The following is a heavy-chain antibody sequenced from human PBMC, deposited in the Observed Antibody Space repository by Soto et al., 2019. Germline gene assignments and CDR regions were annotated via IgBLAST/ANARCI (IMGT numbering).Heavy chain of an antibody. CDR2: INPSGGRI. CDR3: ARDGPPTTTGVGPSYAMDV. CDR1: GYPFTSYQ. Sequence: QMQLVQSGAEVQKPGASVKVSCKASGYPFTSYQMHWVRQAPGQGLEWMGIINPSGGRITYAPRFQRRVMMTRDTSTNTDYVELRRLRSEDTAVYYCARDGPPTTTGVGPSYAMDVWGQGTTVSVS. J-gene: IGHJ6*02. D-gene: IGHD3-3*01. V-gene: IGHV1-46*01.